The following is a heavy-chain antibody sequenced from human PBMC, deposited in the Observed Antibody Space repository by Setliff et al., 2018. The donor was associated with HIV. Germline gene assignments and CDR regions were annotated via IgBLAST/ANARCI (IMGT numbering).Heavy chain of an antibody. Sequence: SETLSLTCFVSGVSISDHYWGWIRQPPGKGLEWIGYIYSSGTTQYNPSVESRVTMSLDTSRDQFSLNLRSVTAADTAVYFCARRAVQDGSVTSSNWFESWGQGTLVTVSS. CDR2: IYSSGTT. CDR3: ARRAVQDGSVTSSNWFES. V-gene: IGHV4-4*09. D-gene: IGHD2-2*01. J-gene: IGHJ5*01. CDR1: GVSISDHY.